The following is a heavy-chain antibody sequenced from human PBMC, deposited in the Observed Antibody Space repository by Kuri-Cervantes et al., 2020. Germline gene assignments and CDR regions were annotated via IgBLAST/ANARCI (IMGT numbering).Heavy chain of an antibody. V-gene: IGHV1-8*01. CDR1: GYTFTSYD. CDR3: ARGAGCSECTDYLVDWYFDL. Sequence: ASVKVSCKASGYTFTSYDINWVRQATGQGLEWMGWMNPNSGNTGYAQKFQGRVTMTRNTSISTAYMELSSLRSEDTAVYYCARGAGCSECTDYLVDWYFDLWGRGTLVTVSS. CDR2: MNPNSGNT. J-gene: IGHJ2*01. D-gene: IGHD2-15*01.